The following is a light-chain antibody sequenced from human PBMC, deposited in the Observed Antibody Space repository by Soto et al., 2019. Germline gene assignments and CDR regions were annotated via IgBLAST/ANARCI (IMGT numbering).Light chain of an antibody. V-gene: IGKV3-20*01. CDR2: GAS. J-gene: IGKJ1*01. Sequence: EIVLTQSPGTLSLSPGERATLSCRASESVSSNYLAWYQQKPGQAPRLLIYGASSRATGIPDRFSGSGSGTDFTLTISRLEPEDSAVYYCQQYGSSPWTFGQGNKVEIK. CDR1: ESVSSNY. CDR3: QQYGSSPWT.